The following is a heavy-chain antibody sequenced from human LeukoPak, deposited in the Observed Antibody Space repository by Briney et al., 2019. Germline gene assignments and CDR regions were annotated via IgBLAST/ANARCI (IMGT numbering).Heavy chain of an antibody. V-gene: IGHV3-23*01. Sequence: GRSLRLSCAASGFTFSSYAMHWVRQAPGKGLEWVSAISGSGGSTYYADSVKGRFTISRDNSKNTLYLQMNSLRAEDTAVYYCAKVSRATRAYGMDVWGQGTTVTVSS. CDR3: AKVSRATRAYGMDV. CDR2: ISGSGGST. D-gene: IGHD2/OR15-2a*01. CDR1: GFTFSSYA. J-gene: IGHJ6*02.